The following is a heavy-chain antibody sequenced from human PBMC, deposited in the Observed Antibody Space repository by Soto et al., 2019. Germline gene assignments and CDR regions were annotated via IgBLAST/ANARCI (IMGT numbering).Heavy chain of an antibody. CDR2: ISGTGTTT. V-gene: IGHV3-23*01. Sequence: SLRLSCAASGFTFSSYAMTWVRQAPGEGLEWVSTISGTGTTTYYADSVKGRFTISRDNSKNTLYLQMNSLRTEDTAVYYCVKAVYLLDFDYWGQGTLVTVSS. CDR1: GFTFSSYA. J-gene: IGHJ4*02. D-gene: IGHD2-8*01. CDR3: VKAVYLLDFDY.